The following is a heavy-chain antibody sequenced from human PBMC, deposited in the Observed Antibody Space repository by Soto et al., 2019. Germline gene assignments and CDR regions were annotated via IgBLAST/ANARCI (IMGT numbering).Heavy chain of an antibody. Sequence: GGSLRLSCAASGFTFSSYAMSWVRQAPGKGLEWVSAISGSGGSTYYADSVKGRFTISRDNSKNTLYLQMNSLRAEDTAVYYCAKDPGYYDFWSGSYYFDYWGQGTLVTVSS. V-gene: IGHV3-23*01. CDR2: ISGSGGST. CDR3: AKDPGYYDFWSGSYYFDY. J-gene: IGHJ4*02. CDR1: GFTFSSYA. D-gene: IGHD3-3*01.